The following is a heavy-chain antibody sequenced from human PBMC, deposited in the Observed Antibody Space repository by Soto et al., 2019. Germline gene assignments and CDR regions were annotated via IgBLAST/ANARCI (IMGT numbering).Heavy chain of an antibody. Sequence: SETLSLTCTVSGGSISSSSYYWGWIRQPPGKGLEWIGSIYYSGSTYYNTSLKSRVTISVDTSKNKFSLKLSSVTAADTAVYYCARPGYCSGGSCYDAAFDIWGQGTMVTVSS. V-gene: IGHV4-39*01. CDR3: ARPGYCSGGSCYDAAFDI. CDR2: IYYSGST. D-gene: IGHD2-15*01. J-gene: IGHJ3*02. CDR1: GGSISSSSYY.